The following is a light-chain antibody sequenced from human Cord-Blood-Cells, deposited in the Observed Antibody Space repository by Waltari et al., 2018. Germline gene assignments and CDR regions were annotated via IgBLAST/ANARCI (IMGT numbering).Light chain of an antibody. J-gene: IGKJ5*01. V-gene: IGKV1-39*01. CDR2: AAS. Sequence: DIQMTQPTSSLSASVGDRVTITCRASQSISSYLNWYQQKPGKAPKLLIYAASSLQSGVPSRFSGSGSGTDFTLTISSLQPEDFATYYCQQSYSTPFTFGQGTRVEIK. CDR3: QQSYSTPFT. CDR1: QSISSY.